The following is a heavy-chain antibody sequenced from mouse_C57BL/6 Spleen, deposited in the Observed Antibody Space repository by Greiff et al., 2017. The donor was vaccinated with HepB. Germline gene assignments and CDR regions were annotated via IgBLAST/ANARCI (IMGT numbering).Heavy chain of an antibody. CDR1: GYAFSSSW. CDR3: ARSNDGNYYFDY. CDR2: IYPGEGDT. Sequence: VQLQQSGPELVKPGASVKISCKASGYAFSSSWMNWVKQRPGKGLEWIGRIYPGEGDTNYNGKVKGKATLTADKSSSTAYMQLSSLTSEDSAVYFCARSNDGNYYFDYWGQGTTLTASS. V-gene: IGHV1-82*01. J-gene: IGHJ2*01. D-gene: IGHD2-12*01.